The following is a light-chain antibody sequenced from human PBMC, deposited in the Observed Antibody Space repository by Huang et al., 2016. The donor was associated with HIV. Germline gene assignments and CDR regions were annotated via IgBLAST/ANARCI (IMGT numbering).Light chain of an antibody. CDR2: AAS. J-gene: IGKJ2*01. CDR1: QSVKSN. V-gene: IGKV3-15*01. CDR3: QHYDNWPPRYT. Sequence: ETVMTQSPAILSVSPGESATLSCRASQSVKSNLAWYQQRPGQPPRLLIDAASTRATGVPPRFSGSGSETAFTLTISDLQSEDFALYFCQHYDNWPPRYTFGQGTKLDIK.